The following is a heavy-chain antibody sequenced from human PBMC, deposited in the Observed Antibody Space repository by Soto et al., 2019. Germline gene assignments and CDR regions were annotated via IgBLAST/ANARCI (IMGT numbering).Heavy chain of an antibody. D-gene: IGHD1-26*01. Sequence: GESLKISCKVSGYGFTSYWISCVRQMHGKGLEWMGRIDPSDSYTNYSPSFQGHVTISADKSISTAYLQWSSLKTEDTAIYYCARHRIIWENHVTTMVSNDGFDIWGQGTTVTVSS. J-gene: IGHJ3*02. CDR3: ARHRIIWENHVTTMVSNDGFDI. CDR1: GYGFTSYW. V-gene: IGHV5-10-1*01. CDR2: IDPSDSYT.